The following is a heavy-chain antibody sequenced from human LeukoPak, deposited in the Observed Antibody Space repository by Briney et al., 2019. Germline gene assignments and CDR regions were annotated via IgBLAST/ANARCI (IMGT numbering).Heavy chain of an antibody. CDR3: ARGGYYDFWSGLLDYYYYYMDV. Sequence: SETLSLTCSVSGGSISSNGYYWSWIRQPPGKGLEWIGYIYYSGSTNYNPSLKSRVTISVDTSKNQFSLKLSSVTAADTAVYYCARGGYYDFWSGLLDYYYYYMDVWGKGTTVTVSS. V-gene: IGHV4-61*08. CDR2: IYYSGST. D-gene: IGHD3-3*01. J-gene: IGHJ6*03. CDR1: GGSISSNGYY.